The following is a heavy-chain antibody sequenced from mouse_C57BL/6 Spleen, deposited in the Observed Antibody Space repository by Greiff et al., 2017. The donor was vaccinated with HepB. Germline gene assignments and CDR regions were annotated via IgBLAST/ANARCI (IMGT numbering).Heavy chain of an antibody. D-gene: IGHD1-1*02. CDR2: IDPANGNT. J-gene: IGHJ3*01. V-gene: IGHV14-3*01. CDR3: ARDYGRFAY. CDR1: GFNIKYTY. Sequence: VQLQQSVAELVRPGASVKLSCTASGFNIKYTYMHWVKQRPEQGLEWIGRIDPANGNTKYAPKFQGKATITADTSSNTAYLQLSSLTSEDTAIYYCARDYGRFAYWGQGTLVTVSA.